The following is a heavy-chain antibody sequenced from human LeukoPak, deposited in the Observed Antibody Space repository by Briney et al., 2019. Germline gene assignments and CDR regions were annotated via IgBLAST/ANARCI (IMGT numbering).Heavy chain of an antibody. J-gene: IGHJ3*01. D-gene: IGHD3/OR15-3a*01. Sequence: SVKVSCKHSLDTLRTYDICWVRQAPREGLEGMGRLIANVDIADYAQKFQGRVTMTADKYTTTAYMEVRSLKSEDTAFYYCARISDWTRVTAAFDVWGQGTMVTVS. CDR1: LDTLRTYD. CDR3: ARISDWTRVTAAFDV. V-gene: IGHV1-69*04. CDR2: LIANVDIA.